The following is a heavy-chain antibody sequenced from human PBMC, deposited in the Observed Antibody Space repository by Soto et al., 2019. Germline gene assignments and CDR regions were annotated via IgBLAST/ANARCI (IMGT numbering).Heavy chain of an antibody. J-gene: IGHJ4*02. CDR3: ARTGYRGYFDY. CDR1: GDSISSFY. Sequence: PSETLSLTCTVSGDSISSFYWSWIRQPPGKGLEWIGYIYYNGITKNNPSLKSRGTISVDMSRNQFSLKLSSVTAADTAVYYCARTGYRGYFDYWGQGTLVTVT. V-gene: IGHV4-59*01. CDR2: IYYNGIT. D-gene: IGHD4-4*01.